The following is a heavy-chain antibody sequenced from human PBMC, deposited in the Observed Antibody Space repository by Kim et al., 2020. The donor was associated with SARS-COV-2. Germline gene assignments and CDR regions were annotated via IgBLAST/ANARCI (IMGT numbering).Heavy chain of an antibody. Sequence: YADSVKGRFTISRDKSKNTLYLQMNSLRAEDTAVYYCAKDSIAAAGTDDYWGQGTLVTVSS. J-gene: IGHJ4*02. CDR3: AKDSIAAAGTDDY. V-gene: IGHV3-23*01. D-gene: IGHD6-13*01.